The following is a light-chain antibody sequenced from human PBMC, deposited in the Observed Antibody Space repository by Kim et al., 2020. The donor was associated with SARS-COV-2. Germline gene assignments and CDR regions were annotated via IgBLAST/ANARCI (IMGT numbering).Light chain of an antibody. CDR1: NSGSKS. J-gene: IGLJ7*01. V-gene: IGLV3-21*04. CDR3: QVWDSSSDHPV. CDR2: YDS. Sequence: APGKAARITGGGNNSGSKSVHWYQKKPGQAPVLVIYYDSDRPSGIPERFSGSNSGNTATLTISRVEAGDEADYYCQVWDSSSDHPVFGGGTQMTVL.